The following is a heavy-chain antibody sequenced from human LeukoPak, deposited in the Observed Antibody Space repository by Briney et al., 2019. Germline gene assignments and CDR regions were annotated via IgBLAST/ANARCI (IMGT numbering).Heavy chain of an antibody. J-gene: IGHJ4*02. D-gene: IGHD5-12*01. V-gene: IGHV3-30*03. CDR2: ISSDGNDK. CDR1: VVTFRSYG. CDR3: TTKVIRGNSGDDYDD. Sequence: GGSLRLSCAASVVTFRSYGMHWVRQAPGKGREWVALISSDGNDKLYGESVRGLFTVYRDDSKRTLYLQMNSLRAEDTAVYYCTTKVIRGNSGDDYDDWGQGTLVAVCS.